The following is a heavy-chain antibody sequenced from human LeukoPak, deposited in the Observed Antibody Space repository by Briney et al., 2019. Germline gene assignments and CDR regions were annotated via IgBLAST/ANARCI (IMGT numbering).Heavy chain of an antibody. D-gene: IGHD7-27*01. CDR2: TNAYNGKT. J-gene: IGHJ4*02. Sequence: ASVKVSCKAVGYSFSNFGISWVRQAPGQGLEWVGWTNAYNGKTNYAYKLQGRVSMTTDTSTSTAYMELRSLRSDDSAVYYCARGLTGMMDSDYWGQGTLVPVSS. CDR1: GYSFSNFG. CDR3: ARGLTGMMDSDY. V-gene: IGHV1-18*01.